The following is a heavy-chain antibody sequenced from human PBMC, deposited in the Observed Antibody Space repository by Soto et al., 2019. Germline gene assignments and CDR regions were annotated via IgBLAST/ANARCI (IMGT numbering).Heavy chain of an antibody. J-gene: IGHJ6*03. CDR2: IYSGGST. CDR3: ARGGGTRYYYYMDV. CDR1: GFTVSSNY. V-gene: IGHV3-53*04. D-gene: IGHD2-15*01. Sequence: PGGSLRLSCAASGFTVSSNYMSWVRQAPGKGLEWVSVIYSGGSTYYADSVKGRFTISRHNSKNTLYLQMNSLRAEDTAVYYCARGGGTRYYYYMDVWGKGTTVTVSS.